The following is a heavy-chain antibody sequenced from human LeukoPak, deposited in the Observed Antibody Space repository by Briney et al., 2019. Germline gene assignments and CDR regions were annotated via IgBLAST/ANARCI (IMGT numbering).Heavy chain of an antibody. V-gene: IGHV3-21*06. J-gene: IGHJ4*02. CDR1: GLTFSTSG. CDR3: ATETNGRHYDY. Sequence: GGSLRLSCTASGLTFSTSGFNWVRQAPGKGLEWVASIGPTGSDRYHADSIKGRFTISGDNANNFLYLQMNSLRAEDTAVYYCATETNGRHYDYWGQGTLLTVSS. CDR2: IGPTGSDR. D-gene: IGHD1-14*01.